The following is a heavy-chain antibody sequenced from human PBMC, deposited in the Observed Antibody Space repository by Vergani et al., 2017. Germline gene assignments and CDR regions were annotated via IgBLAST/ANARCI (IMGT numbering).Heavy chain of an antibody. CDR3: ARHLRQLARNDVFDI. CDR1: GFTFGDYA. CDR2: IYDSRNN. D-gene: IGHD6-6*01. Sequence: VQLVESGGGLVQPGRSLRLSCTASGFTFGDYAMSWVRQAPGKGLEWIGSIYDSRNNNYSPSLKSRVSISVDTSKNQFSLNLTSVTAADTAVYYCARHLRQLARNDVFDIWGHGTLVTVSS. V-gene: IGHV4-30-2*03. J-gene: IGHJ3*02.